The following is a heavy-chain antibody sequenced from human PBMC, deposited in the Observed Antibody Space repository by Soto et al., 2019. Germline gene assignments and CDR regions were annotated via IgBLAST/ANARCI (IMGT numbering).Heavy chain of an antibody. J-gene: IGHJ3*02. V-gene: IGHV1-2*04. CDR2: INPNSGGT. D-gene: IGHD4-17*01. CDR1: GYTFTGYY. Sequence: QVQLVQSGAEVKKPGASVKVSCKASGYTFTGYYMHWVRQAPGPGLGWMGWINPNSGGTNYAQKLQGWVTMNRDTCISPAYMNLSRLTSDDTAVYYCARDHGEHPHAFAILGREIFVTVSS. CDR3: ARDHGEHPHAFAI.